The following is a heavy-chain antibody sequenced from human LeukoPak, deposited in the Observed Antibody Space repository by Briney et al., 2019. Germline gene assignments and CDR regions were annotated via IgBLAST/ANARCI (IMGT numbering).Heavy chain of an antibody. D-gene: IGHD3-10*01. CDR1: GYTFTSYD. V-gene: IGHV1-8*01. CDR3: ARVRGPMVRGVSRWYYFDY. J-gene: IGHJ4*02. CDR2: MNPNSGNT. Sequence: ASVRLSCTASGYTFTSYDINWVRQATGQGLEWRGWMNPNSGNTGYAQKFQGRVTMTRNTSISTAYMELSSLRSEDTAVYYCARVRGPMVRGVSRWYYFDYWGQGTLVTVSS.